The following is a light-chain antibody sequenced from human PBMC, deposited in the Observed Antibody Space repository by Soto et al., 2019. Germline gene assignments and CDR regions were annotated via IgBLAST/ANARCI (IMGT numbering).Light chain of an antibody. CDR2: GAS. Sequence: EIVLTQSPGTLSLSPGERATLSCRASQSVTSSYSAWYQQKPGQAPRLLIYGASTRATGIPDRFSGSGSGTDFTLTISRLGPEDFAVYYCQQYGSSPPTFGRGTKVEIK. CDR1: QSVTSSY. V-gene: IGKV3-20*01. J-gene: IGKJ4*02. CDR3: QQYGSSPPT.